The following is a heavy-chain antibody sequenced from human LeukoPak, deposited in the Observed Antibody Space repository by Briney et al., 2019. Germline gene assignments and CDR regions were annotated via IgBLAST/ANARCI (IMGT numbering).Heavy chain of an antibody. V-gene: IGHV3-7*01. D-gene: IGHD2-21*01. CDR3: ATVAGYFDY. Sequence: GGSLRLSCAASGFTFNTYWMSWVRQAPGKGLEWVANIIQDGGVKYYADSVKGRFTISRDNTKNSLYLHMSSLRADDTAVYFCATVAGYFDYWGQGTLVTVSS. CDR1: GFTFNTYW. J-gene: IGHJ4*02. CDR2: IIQDGGVK.